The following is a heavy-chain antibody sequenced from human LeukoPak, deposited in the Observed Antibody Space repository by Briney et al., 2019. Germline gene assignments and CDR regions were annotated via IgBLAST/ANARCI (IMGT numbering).Heavy chain of an antibody. J-gene: IGHJ4*02. Sequence: SETLSLTCAVSGYSISSGYYWGWIRQPPGKGLEWIGSIYHSGSTYYNPSLKSRVTISVDTSKNQFSLKLSSVTASDTAVYYCARHRSGSGSYLYYFDYWGQGTLVTVSS. V-gene: IGHV4-38-2*01. D-gene: IGHD1-26*01. CDR1: GYSISSGYY. CDR3: ARHRSGSGSYLYYFDY. CDR2: IYHSGST.